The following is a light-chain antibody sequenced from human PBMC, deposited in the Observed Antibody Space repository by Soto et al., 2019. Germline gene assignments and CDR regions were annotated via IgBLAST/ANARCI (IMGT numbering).Light chain of an antibody. V-gene: IGLV1-44*01. CDR3: SAWDDSLNGRV. J-gene: IGLJ3*02. CDR1: SSNIGKNT. CDR2: RDN. Sequence: QSVLTQPPSVSGTSGQRVTISCSGSSSNIGKNTVNWYQQFPGTAPKLLIYRDNQRPSGVPDRFSGSRSGTSASLAIRGLQAEDEADYFCSAWDDSLNGRVFGGGTKLTVL.